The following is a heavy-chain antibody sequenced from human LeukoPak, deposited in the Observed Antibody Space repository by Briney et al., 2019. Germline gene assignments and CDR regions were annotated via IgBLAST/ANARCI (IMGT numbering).Heavy chain of an antibody. V-gene: IGHV4-34*01. D-gene: IGHD1-26*01. CDR1: GGSFSGYY. J-gene: IGHJ3*02. CDR2: INHSGST. CDR3: ARSLRVGARLLDAFDI. Sequence: PSETLSLTCAVYGGSFSGYYWSWIRQPPGKGLEWIGEINHSGSTNYNPSLKSRVTISVDTSKNQFSLKLSSVTAADTAVYYCARSLRVGARLLDAFDIWGQGTMVTVSS.